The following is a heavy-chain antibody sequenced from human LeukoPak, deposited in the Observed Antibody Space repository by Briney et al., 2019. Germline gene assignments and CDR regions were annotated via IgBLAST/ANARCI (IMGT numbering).Heavy chain of an antibody. CDR2: INPNSGGT. J-gene: IGHJ4*02. CDR3: ASEDGLTGTAAFDY. Sequence: ASVKVSCKASGYTFTGYYMHWVRQAPGQGLEWMGWINPNSGGTNYAQKFQGRVTMTRDTSISTAYMELSRLRSDDTAVYYCASEDGLTGTAAFDYWGQGTLVTVSS. V-gene: IGHV1-2*02. D-gene: IGHD1/OR15-1a*01. CDR1: GYTFTGYY.